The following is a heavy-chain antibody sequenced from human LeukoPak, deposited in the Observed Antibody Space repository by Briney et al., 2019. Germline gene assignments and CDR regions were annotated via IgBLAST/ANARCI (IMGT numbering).Heavy chain of an antibody. Sequence: PSETLSLTCTVSGDSISSYYWSWVRQPAGKGLEWIGRIHPSGNTNYNPSLKSRVTLSVDTSKNQFSLKLSSVTAADTAVYYCARGPPPDFDYWGQGTLVTVSS. CDR1: GDSISSYY. V-gene: IGHV4-4*07. J-gene: IGHJ4*02. CDR3: ARGPPPDFDY. CDR2: IHPSGNT.